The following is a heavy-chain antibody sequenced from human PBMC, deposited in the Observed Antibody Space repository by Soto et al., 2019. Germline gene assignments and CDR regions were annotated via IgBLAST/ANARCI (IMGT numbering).Heavy chain of an antibody. J-gene: IGHJ1*01. Sequence: QVQLVQSGAEVKKPGASVKVSCKASGYTFTSYGISWVRQAPGQGLEWMGWISAYNGNTNYAQKLQDRVTMTTDTSTNTAFMERRSLRSDDTAVYYCARDRRGDSYVQHWGQGTLVTVSS. CDR2: ISAYNGNT. V-gene: IGHV1-18*01. CDR1: GYTFTSYG. D-gene: IGHD3-10*01. CDR3: ARDRRGDSYVQH.